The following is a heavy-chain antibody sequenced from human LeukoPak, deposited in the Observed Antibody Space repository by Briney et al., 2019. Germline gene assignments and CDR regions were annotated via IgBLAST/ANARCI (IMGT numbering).Heavy chain of an antibody. D-gene: IGHD3-3*01. J-gene: IGHJ4*02. CDR3: VTTFTIFGVVSTIE. V-gene: IGHV3-23*01. CDR1: GFTFSDYA. CDR2: LSGSGAGT. Sequence: GGSLRLSCAASGFTFSDYALGWVRQAPGRGLEWVATLSGSGAGTYYSDSVQGRFTISRDNSKRTLFLQMNSLRVEDTAAYYCVTTFTIFGVVSTIEWGQGALVTVSS.